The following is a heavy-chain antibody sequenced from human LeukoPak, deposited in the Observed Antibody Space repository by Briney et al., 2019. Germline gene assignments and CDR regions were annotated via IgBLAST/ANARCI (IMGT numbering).Heavy chain of an antibody. CDR1: GFTFSSYG. D-gene: IGHD6-13*01. J-gene: IGHJ4*02. V-gene: IGHV3-33*08. CDR2: IWYDGTNK. Sequence: GGSLRLSCAASGFTFSSYGMHWVRQAPGKGLEWVAVIWYDGTNKYYADSVKGRFTISRDNSKNTLYLQMNSLRAEDTAVYYCATVLRGSSWFYFDCWGQGTLVTVSS. CDR3: ATVLRGSSWFYFDC.